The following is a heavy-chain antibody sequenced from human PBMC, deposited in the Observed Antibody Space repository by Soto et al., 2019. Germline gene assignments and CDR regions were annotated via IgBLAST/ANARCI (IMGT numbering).Heavy chain of an antibody. V-gene: IGHV4-30-4*01. J-gene: IGHJ6*02. CDR3: ASSIPIDYDFWSSDGMDV. CDR1: GGSISSGDYY. Sequence: QVQLQESGPGLVKPSQTLSLTCTVSGGSISSGDYYWSWIRQPPGKGLEWIGYIYYSGSTYYNPSLTSRVTISVDTSKNQFSLKLSSVTAADTAVYYCASSIPIDYDFWSSDGMDVWGQGTTVTVSS. D-gene: IGHD3-3*01. CDR2: IYYSGST.